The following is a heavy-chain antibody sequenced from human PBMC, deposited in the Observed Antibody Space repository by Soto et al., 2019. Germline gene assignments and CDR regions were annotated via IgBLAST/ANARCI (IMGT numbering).Heavy chain of an antibody. J-gene: IGHJ6*02. CDR3: ARLGGYCSTTTCYGYYAMDV. V-gene: IGHV4-39*01. CDR2: FSYSGST. D-gene: IGHD2-2*01. Sequence: SETLSHTCPVSGGNLSSGPYSWGWIRQPPEKGLEWIGTFSYSGSTYYNPSLESRVTISVDTSKNQFSLKVSSVTAADTAMYYCARLGGYCSTTTCYGYYAMDVWGQGTTVTVSS. CDR1: GGNLSSGPYS.